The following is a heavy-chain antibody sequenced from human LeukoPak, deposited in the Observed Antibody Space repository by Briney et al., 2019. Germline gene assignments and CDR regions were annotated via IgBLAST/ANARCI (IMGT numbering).Heavy chain of an antibody. CDR3: AKTRGISISGVVPLCDY. V-gene: IGHV3-23*01. CDR1: GFTFSTSG. Sequence: GGSLRLSCAASGFTFSTSGMTWVRQAPGKGLDWVSIISGSGGTPYYTDSVKGRFTISRDNSKNTLYLQMNSLRAEDTPVYYCAKTRGISISGVVPLCDYWGQGTLVTVSS. D-gene: IGHD3-3*01. J-gene: IGHJ4*02. CDR2: ISGSGGTP.